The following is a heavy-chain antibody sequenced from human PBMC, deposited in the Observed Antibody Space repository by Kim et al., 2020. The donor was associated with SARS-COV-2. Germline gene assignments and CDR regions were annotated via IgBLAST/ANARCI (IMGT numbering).Heavy chain of an antibody. CDR2: IYYSGST. V-gene: IGHV4-59*13. J-gene: IGHJ5*02. CDR1: GGSISSYY. Sequence: SETLSLTCTVSGGSISSYYWSWIRQPPGKGLEWIGYIYYSGSTNYNPSLKSRVTISVDTSKNQFSLKLSSVTAADTAVYYCARVWFGESTNWFDPWGQGTLVTVSS. D-gene: IGHD3-10*01. CDR3: ARVWFGESTNWFDP.